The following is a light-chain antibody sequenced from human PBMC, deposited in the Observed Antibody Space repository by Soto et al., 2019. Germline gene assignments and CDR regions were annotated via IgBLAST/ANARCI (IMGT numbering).Light chain of an antibody. CDR1: QSVSSSY. CDR3: QQYGSSSYT. CDR2: DAS. J-gene: IGKJ2*01. V-gene: IGKV3-20*01. Sequence: EIVLTQSPGTLSLSPGERATLSCRASQSVSSSYLAWYQQKPGQAPRLLIYDASSRATGIPDRFSGSGSGTDFTLTISRLEHEDSAVYYCQQYGSSSYTFGQAPKLEIK.